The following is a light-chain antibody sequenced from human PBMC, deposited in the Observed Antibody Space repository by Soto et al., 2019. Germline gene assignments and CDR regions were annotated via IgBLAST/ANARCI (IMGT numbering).Light chain of an antibody. J-gene: IGLJ2*01. V-gene: IGLV1-44*01. Sequence: QSVLTQPPSASGTPGQRVTISCSGSSSNIGSNTVNWYQQLPGTAPKLLIYSNNQRPSGVPDRFSGSKSGTSASLAISGHQSEDEADYYCAAWDDSLNRVVFGGGTKVTVL. CDR3: AAWDDSLNRVV. CDR1: SSNIGSNT. CDR2: SNN.